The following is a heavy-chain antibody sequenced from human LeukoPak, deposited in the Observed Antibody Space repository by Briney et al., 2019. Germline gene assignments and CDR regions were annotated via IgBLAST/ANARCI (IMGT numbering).Heavy chain of an antibody. CDR2: ISRSSNYI. D-gene: IGHD5-24*01. J-gene: IGHJ4*02. CDR3: ARGENNYGYYYFDY. V-gene: IGHV3-21*01. Sequence: GGSLRLSCAASGFTFSSYSMNWVRQAPGKGLEWVSSISRSSNYIYYADSVKGRFTISRDNAKNSLYLQINSLRAENTSVYYCARGENNYGYYYFDYWGQGTLVTVSS. CDR1: GFTFSSYS.